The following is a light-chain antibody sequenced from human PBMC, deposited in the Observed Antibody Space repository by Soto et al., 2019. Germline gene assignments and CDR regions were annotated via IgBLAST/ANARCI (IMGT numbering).Light chain of an antibody. CDR2: AVT. J-gene: IGLJ1*01. CDR1: SSDIGVYNY. V-gene: IGLV2-8*01. CDR3: TSYAGSDTFV. Sequence: QSALTQPPSASGSPGQSVTISCTGTSSDIGVYNYVSWYQQHPGKAPKLVIYAVTKRPSGVPDRFSGSKSGNTASLTVSGLQAEDEADYYCTSYAGSDTFVFGTGTKLTVL.